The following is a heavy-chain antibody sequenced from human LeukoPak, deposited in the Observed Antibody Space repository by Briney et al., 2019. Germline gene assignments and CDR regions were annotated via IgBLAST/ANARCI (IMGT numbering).Heavy chain of an antibody. J-gene: IGHJ5*02. Sequence: SETLSLTCAVSGGSFNGYSYTWIRQPPGKGLEWIGEIIHSGGTSYNPSLKSRLTISVDTSRKQFSLKLTSVTAADTALYFCARGPLAFRRVAGIFSWGRGTQVAVSS. CDR2: IIHSGGT. D-gene: IGHD6-19*01. CDR1: GGSFNGYS. CDR3: ARGPLAFRRVAGIFS. V-gene: IGHV4-34*01.